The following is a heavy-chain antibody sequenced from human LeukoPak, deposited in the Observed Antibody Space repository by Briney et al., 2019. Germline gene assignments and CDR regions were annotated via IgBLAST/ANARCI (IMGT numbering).Heavy chain of an antibody. CDR1: GYTFTGYF. CDR2: INPNSGGT. V-gene: IGHV1-2*02. J-gene: IGHJ6*03. D-gene: IGHD4-11*01. CDR3: AGTPLDYSNYMDV. Sequence: ASVKVSCKASGYTFTGYFIHWVRQAPGQGLEWMGWINPNSGGTNYAQKFQGRVTMTRDTSISTAYMELSRLRSDDTAVYYCAGTPLDYSNYMDVWGKGTTVTVSS.